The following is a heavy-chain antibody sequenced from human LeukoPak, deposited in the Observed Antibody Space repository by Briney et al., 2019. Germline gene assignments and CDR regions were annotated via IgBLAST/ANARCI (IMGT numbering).Heavy chain of an antibody. Sequence: SETLSLTCTVSGGSISSSSYYWGWIRQPPGKGLEWIGYIYYSGSTNYNPSLKSRVTISVDTSKNQFSLKLSSVTAADTAVYYCARGDPSAFDIWGQGTMVTVSS. V-gene: IGHV4-61*05. D-gene: IGHD2-21*02. CDR1: GGSISSSSYY. J-gene: IGHJ3*02. CDR2: IYYSGST. CDR3: ARGDPSAFDI.